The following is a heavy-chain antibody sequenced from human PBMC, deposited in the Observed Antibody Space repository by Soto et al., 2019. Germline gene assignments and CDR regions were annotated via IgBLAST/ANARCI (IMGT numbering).Heavy chain of an antibody. J-gene: IGHJ4*02. Sequence: PGGSLRLSCAASGFAFNSYAMSWVRQAPGKGLEWVSAVSGSGDYTYYADSVKGRFIISRDNSKSTLYLQMNSLRAEDTAVYYCAKAWKDFCRGDSLADWGQGTPVPVSS. D-gene: IGHD3-3*01. CDR1: GFAFNSYA. CDR3: AKAWKDFCRGDSLAD. V-gene: IGHV3-23*01. CDR2: VSGSGDYT.